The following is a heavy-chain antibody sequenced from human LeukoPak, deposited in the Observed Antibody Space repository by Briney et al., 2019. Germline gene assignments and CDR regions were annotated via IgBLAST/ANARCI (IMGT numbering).Heavy chain of an antibody. V-gene: IGHV3-53*01. CDR2: IYSGGST. CDR1: GFSVSSNY. D-gene: IGHD6-19*01. CDR3: ARVYSSGWYSLDY. Sequence: GGSLRLSCAASGFSVSSNYMSWVRQAPGKGLEWVSVIYSGGSTYYADSVKGRFTISRDNSKNTLYLQMNSLRAEDTAVYYCARVYSSGWYSLDYWGQGTLVTVSS. J-gene: IGHJ4*02.